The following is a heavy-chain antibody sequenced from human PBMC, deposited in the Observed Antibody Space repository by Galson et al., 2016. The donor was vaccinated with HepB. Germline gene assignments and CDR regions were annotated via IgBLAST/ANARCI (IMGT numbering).Heavy chain of an antibody. CDR3: ARVPGTVGTTYYFDY. V-gene: IGHV3-30*04. CDR1: GFIFSSYA. D-gene: IGHD1-1*01. CDR2: ISYDESKT. J-gene: IGHJ4*02. Sequence: SLRLSCAASGFIFSSYALHWVRQAPGKGLEWVAVISYDESKTYYADSVKGRFTISRDNSKNTLYLQMNSLRTEDTAVYFCARVPGTVGTTYYFDYWGQGTLVTVSS.